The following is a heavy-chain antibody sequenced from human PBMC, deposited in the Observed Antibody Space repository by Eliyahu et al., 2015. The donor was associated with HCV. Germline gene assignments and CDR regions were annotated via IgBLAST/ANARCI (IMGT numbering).Heavy chain of an antibody. Sequence: VQLQQWGAGLLKPSETLSLTCAVYGGSFSGYYWSWIRQPPGKGLEWIGEINHSGSTNYNPSLKSRVTISVDTSKNQFSLKLSSVTAADTAVYYCARGRYDFWSGGIQQFDPWGQGTLVTVSS. D-gene: IGHD3-3*01. CDR2: INHSGST. CDR3: ARGRYDFWSGGIQQFDP. V-gene: IGHV4-34*01. J-gene: IGHJ5*02. CDR1: GGSFSGYY.